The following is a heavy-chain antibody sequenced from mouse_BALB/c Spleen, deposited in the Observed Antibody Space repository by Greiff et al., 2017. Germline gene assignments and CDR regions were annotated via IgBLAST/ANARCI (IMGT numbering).Heavy chain of an antibody. CDR3: ARIYYDYEGAMDY. Sequence: EVKLVESGGGLVKPGGSLKLSCAASGFAFSSYDMSWVRQTPEKRLEWVAYISSGGGSTYYPDTVKGRFTISRDNAKNTLYLQMSSLKSEDTAMYYCARIYYDYEGAMDYWGQGTSVTVSS. CDR1: GFAFSSYD. J-gene: IGHJ4*01. CDR2: ISSGGGST. V-gene: IGHV5-12-1*01. D-gene: IGHD2-4*01.